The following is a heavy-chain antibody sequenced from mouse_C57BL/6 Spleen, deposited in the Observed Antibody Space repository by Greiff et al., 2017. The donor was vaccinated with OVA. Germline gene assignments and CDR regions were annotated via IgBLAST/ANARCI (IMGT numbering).Heavy chain of an antibody. CDR1: GYTFTDYN. CDR2: ITPNNGGT. CDR3: ARNYYGSSYPWYFDY. J-gene: IGHJ2*01. Sequence: EVKLQESGPELVKPGASVKMSCKASGYTFTDYNMHWVKQSHGKSLEWIGYITPNNGGTSYNQKFKGNATLTINNSYSTAYMELRSLTSDDSAVYYCARNYYGSSYPWYFDYWGQGTTLTVSS. D-gene: IGHD1-1*01. V-gene: IGHV1-22*01.